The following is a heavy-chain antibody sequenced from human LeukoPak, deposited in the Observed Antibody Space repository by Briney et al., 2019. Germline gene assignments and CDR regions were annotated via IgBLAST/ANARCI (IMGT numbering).Heavy chain of an antibody. D-gene: IGHD6-13*01. CDR2: ISAYNGKT. CDR3: ARARQQLVWANWFDP. Sequence: VASVKVSCKASGYTFSSYGISWVRQAPGQGLEWMGWISAYNGKTKYAQKLQGRVTMTTETSTSTAYMELRSLRSDNTAVYYCARARQQLVWANWFDPWGQGTLVTVSS. CDR1: GYTFSSYG. V-gene: IGHV1-18*01. J-gene: IGHJ5*02.